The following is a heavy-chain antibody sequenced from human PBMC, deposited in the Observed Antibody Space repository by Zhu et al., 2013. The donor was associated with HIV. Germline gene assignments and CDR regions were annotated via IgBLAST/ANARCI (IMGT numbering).Heavy chain of an antibody. CDR3: ASRDFSSSWYPYYFDY. V-gene: IGHV1-3*01. D-gene: IGHD6-13*01. CDR2: IHAGNGNT. J-gene: IGHJ4*02. CDR1: GYTFTSYA. Sequence: QVQLVQSGAEVKKPGASVKVSCKASGYTFTSYAMHWVRQAPGQRLEWMGWIHAGNGNTKYSQNFQGRVTITRDTSASTAYMELSSLRSEDTAVYYCASRDFSSSWYPYYFDYWGQGTLVTASS.